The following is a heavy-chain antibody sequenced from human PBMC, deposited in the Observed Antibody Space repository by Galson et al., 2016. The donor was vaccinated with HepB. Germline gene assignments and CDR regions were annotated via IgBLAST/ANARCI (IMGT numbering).Heavy chain of an antibody. CDR3: ARWQSGSPVN. J-gene: IGHJ4*02. V-gene: IGHV3-72*01. D-gene: IGHD1-26*01. Sequence: SLRLSCAASGFIFSDHYMDWVRQAPGKGLEWLGRSKNKANGYTTEYAASVEGRFTISRDDSTKSLYLQMNSLKIEDTAVYYCARWQSGSPVNWGQGTLVTVSS. CDR1: GFIFSDHY. CDR2: SKNKANGYTT.